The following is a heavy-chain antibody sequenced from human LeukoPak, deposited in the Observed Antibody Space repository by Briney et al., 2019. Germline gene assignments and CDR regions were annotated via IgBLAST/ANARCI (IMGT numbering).Heavy chain of an antibody. V-gene: IGHV3-21*01. Sequence: GGSLRLSCAASGFTFSSYAMSWVRQAPGKGLEWVSSISSSSSYIYYADSVKGRFTISRDNAKNSLYLQMNSLRAEDTAVYYCARDRAVADYYFDYWGQGTLVTVSS. CDR1: GFTFSSYA. D-gene: IGHD6-19*01. J-gene: IGHJ4*02. CDR2: ISSSSSYI. CDR3: ARDRAVADYYFDY.